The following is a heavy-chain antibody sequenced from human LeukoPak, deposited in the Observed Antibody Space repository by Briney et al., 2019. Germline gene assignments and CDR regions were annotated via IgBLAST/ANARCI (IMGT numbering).Heavy chain of an antibody. D-gene: IGHD3-3*01. CDR1: GFTFSSYN. Sequence: GGSLRLSCAASGFTFSSYNINWVRQAPGKGLEWVSSISSSSRYIYYADSVKGRFTISRDNAKNSLYLQMNSLRAEDTAVYYCARALSDFWSGYYFDYWGQGTLVTVSS. J-gene: IGHJ4*02. CDR2: ISSSSRYI. V-gene: IGHV3-21*01. CDR3: ARALSDFWSGYYFDY.